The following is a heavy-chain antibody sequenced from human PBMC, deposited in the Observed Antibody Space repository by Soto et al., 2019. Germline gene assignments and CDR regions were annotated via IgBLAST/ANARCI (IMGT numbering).Heavy chain of an antibody. CDR3: ARERRARQGFDP. V-gene: IGHV1-3*01. CDR2: INAGNGNT. Sequence: QVQLVQSGAEVKKPGASVKVSCKASGYTFTSYAMHWVRQAPGQRLEWMGWINAGNGNTKYSQKFQGRVTITRDTSASTAYMELSSLRSEDTAVYYCARERRARQGFDPLGQGTLVTVSS. CDR1: GYTFTSYA. J-gene: IGHJ5*02. D-gene: IGHD6-6*01.